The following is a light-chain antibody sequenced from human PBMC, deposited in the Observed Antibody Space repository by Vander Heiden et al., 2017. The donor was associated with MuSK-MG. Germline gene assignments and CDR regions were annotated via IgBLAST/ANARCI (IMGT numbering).Light chain of an antibody. CDR2: GAS. CDR1: QSVSSSY. Sequence: EIVLTQSPGTLSLSPGDSATLSCRASQSVSSSYLAWYQQNPGQAPRLLIFGASSRATGIPDRFSGSGSGTDFTLTISRLEPEDFAVYYCQQYDSLPFTFGGGTKVEIK. CDR3: QQYDSLPFT. V-gene: IGKV3-20*01. J-gene: IGKJ4*01.